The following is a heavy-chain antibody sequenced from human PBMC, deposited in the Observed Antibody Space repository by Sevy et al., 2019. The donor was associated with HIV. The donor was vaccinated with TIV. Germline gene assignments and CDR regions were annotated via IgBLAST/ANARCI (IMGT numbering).Heavy chain of an antibody. V-gene: IGHV4-59*08. Sequence: SETLSLTCTVSGGSITSLYWNWIRQPPGKGLEWIANIYYNGHINYNPSLKGRVTLSLDTSKNHFTLRLSSVTAADTAMYYCAGENAWGRGYSWGQGTLVTVSS. J-gene: IGHJ4*02. CDR3: AGENAWGRGYS. CDR1: GGSITSLY. D-gene: IGHD1-26*01. CDR2: IYYNGHI.